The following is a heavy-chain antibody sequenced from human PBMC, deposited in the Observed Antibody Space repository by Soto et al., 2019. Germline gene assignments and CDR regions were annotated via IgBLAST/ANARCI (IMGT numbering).Heavy chain of an antibody. CDR1: GFTFSKAW. D-gene: IGHD4-17*01. CDR2: IKSKNDGGTT. CDR3: TTSEFLRGENYGDYVDY. V-gene: IGHV3-15*01. Sequence: GGSLRLSCAASGFTFSKAWMSWVRQAPGKGLEWVGRIKSKNDGGTTDYGAPVKGRFTMSRDDSKNTLYLPMNSLKTEDTTVYYCTTSEFLRGENYGDYVDYWGQGTLVTVSS. J-gene: IGHJ4*02.